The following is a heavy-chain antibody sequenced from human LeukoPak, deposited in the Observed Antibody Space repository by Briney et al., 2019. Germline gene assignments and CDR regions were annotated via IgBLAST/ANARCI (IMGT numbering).Heavy chain of an antibody. J-gene: IGHJ4*02. CDR3: ARVGPPGAAAARNYFDY. V-gene: IGHV4-39*07. CDR2: IYYSGST. Sequence: SETLSLTCTVSGGSISSSSYYWAWIRQPPGKGLEWIGSIYYSGSTYYNPSLKSRVTISVDTSKNQFSLKLSSVTAADTAVYYCARVGPPGAAAARNYFDYWGQGTLVTVSS. D-gene: IGHD6-13*01. CDR1: GGSISSSSYY.